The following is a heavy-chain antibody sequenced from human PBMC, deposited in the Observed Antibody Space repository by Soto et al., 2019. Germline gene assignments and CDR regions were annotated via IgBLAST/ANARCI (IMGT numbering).Heavy chain of an antibody. CDR1: GFTFSSYE. CDR2: ISSSGSTI. CDR3: ARGGGPNWNYGVSWFDT. Sequence: PCGSLRLSCAASGFTFSSYEMNWVRQAPGKGLEWVSYISSSGSTIYYADSVKGRFTISRDNAKNSLYLQMNSLRAEETAVYYCARGGGPNWNYGVSWFDTCGRGSRVAASS. D-gene: IGHD1-7*01. V-gene: IGHV3-48*03. J-gene: IGHJ5*02.